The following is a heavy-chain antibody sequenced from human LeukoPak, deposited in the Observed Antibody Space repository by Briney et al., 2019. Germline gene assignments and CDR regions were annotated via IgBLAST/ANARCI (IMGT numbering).Heavy chain of an antibody. CDR1: GGTFSSYA. Sequence: ASVKVSCKASGGTFSSYAISWVRQAPGQGLEWMGGIIPIFGTANYAQKFQGRVTITTDESTSTAYMELSSLRSEDTAVYYCTRETSSRYFDYWGQGTLVTVSS. V-gene: IGHV1-69*05. J-gene: IGHJ4*02. CDR3: TRETSSRYFDY. CDR2: IIPIFGTA.